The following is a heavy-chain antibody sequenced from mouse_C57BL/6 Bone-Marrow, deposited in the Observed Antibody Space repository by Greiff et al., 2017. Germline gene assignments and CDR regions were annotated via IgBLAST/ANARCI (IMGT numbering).Heavy chain of an antibody. Sequence: QVQLKESGPGLVQPSQSLSITCTVSGFSLTSYGVHWVRQSPGKGLEWLGVRWSGGSTDYNAAFISRLSISKDNSKSQVFFKMNSLQADDTAIYYCAASYYGSLYAMDYWGQGTSVTVSS. CDR3: AASYYGSLYAMDY. CDR2: RWSGGST. CDR1: GFSLTSYG. D-gene: IGHD1-1*01. J-gene: IGHJ4*01. V-gene: IGHV2-2*01.